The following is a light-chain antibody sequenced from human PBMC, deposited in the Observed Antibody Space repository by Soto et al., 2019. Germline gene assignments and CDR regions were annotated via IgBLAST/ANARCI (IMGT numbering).Light chain of an antibody. CDR1: SSDIGGYNY. CDR2: TVT. J-gene: IGLJ1*01. Sequence: QSALTQPRSVSGSPGQSVTISCTGTSSDIGGYNYVSWYQQHPGKAPKLMIYTVTKRPSGVPDRFSGSKSDNTASLTISGLQADDEADYYCCSYAGSSSYVFVTGTKLTVL. CDR3: CSYAGSSSYV. V-gene: IGLV2-11*01.